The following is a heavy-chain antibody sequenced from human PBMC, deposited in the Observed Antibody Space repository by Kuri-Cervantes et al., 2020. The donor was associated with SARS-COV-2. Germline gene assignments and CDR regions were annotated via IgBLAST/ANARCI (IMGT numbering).Heavy chain of an antibody. D-gene: IGHD2-15*01. CDR3: ARVVRGWYPQGRKGDWFDP. J-gene: IGHJ5*02. CDR1: GGSISSYY. V-gene: IGHV4-59*01. Sequence: GPLRLSCTVSGGSISSYYWSWIRQPPGKGLEWIGYIYHSGSTNYNPSLKSRVTISVDTSKNQFSLKLSSVTAADTAVYYCARVVRGWYPQGRKGDWFDPWGQGTLVTVSS. CDR2: IYHSGST.